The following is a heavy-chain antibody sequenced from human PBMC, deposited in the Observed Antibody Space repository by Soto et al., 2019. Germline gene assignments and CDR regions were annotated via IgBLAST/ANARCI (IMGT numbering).Heavy chain of an antibody. CDR2: IYSGSST. D-gene: IGHD4-17*01. CDR1: GFTVSSNY. CDR3: AKDRATVTTQTGFDY. Sequence: PGGSLRLSCAASGFTVSSNYMSWVRQAPGKGLEWVSVIYSGSSTYYADSVRGRFTISRDNSKNTLYIQMNSLRAEDTAVYYCAKDRATVTTQTGFDYWRQGTLVTVSS. V-gene: IGHV3-53*05. J-gene: IGHJ4*02.